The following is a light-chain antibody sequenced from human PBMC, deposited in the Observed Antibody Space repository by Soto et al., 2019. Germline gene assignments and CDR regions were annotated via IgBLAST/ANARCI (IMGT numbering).Light chain of an antibody. CDR1: SSDVGGYNY. V-gene: IGLV2-14*01. J-gene: IGLJ1*01. Sequence: QSVLTQPVSVSGSPGQSITISCTGTSSDVGGYNYVSWYQQHPGKAPKLMIYDVSNRPSGVSNRFSGSKSGKTASLTISGLQAEDEADYYCSSYTSSSTPFVFGTGTKVTVL. CDR2: DVS. CDR3: SSYTSSSTPFV.